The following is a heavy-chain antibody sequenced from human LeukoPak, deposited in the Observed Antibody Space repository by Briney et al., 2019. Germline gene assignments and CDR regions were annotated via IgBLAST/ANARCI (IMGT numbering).Heavy chain of an antibody. D-gene: IGHD3-9*01. J-gene: IGHJ6*02. V-gene: IGHV4-61*02. CDR3: ARLSGLRYFDWLPTKGMDV. Sequence: SETLSLTCTVSGGSISSGSYYWSWIRQPAGKGLEWIGRIYTSGSTNYNPSLKSRVTISVDTSKNQFSLKLSSVTAADTAVYYCARLSGLRYFDWLPTKGMDVWGQGTTVTVSS. CDR2: IYTSGST. CDR1: GGSISSGSYY.